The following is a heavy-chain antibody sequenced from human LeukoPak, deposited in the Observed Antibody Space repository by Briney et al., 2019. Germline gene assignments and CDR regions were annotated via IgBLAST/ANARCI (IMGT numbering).Heavy chain of an antibody. Sequence: PGGSLRLSCAASGFTFSDYYMSWIRQAPGKGLEWVGHIKSKTDGGTTDYAAPVKGRFTISRDDSKDTLYLQMNSLKTEDTAVYYCSTAPKYYYGSGSPLIHFDYWGQGTLVTVSS. J-gene: IGHJ4*02. V-gene: IGHV3-15*01. CDR1: GFTFSDYY. D-gene: IGHD3-10*01. CDR2: IKSKTDGGTT. CDR3: STAPKYYYGSGSPLIHFDY.